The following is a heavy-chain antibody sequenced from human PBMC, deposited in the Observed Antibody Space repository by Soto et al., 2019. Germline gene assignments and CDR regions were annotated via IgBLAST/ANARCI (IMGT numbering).Heavy chain of an antibody. CDR1: GGSISSYY. D-gene: IGHD3-3*01. CDR2: IYYSGST. Sequence: SETLSLTCTVSGGSISSYYWSWIRQPPGKGLEWIGYIYYSGSTNYNPSLKSRVTISVDTSKNQFSLKLSSVTSADTAVYYCARVLPYDFWSGYEASDNYYYYGMEIWGQGTTVTVSS. J-gene: IGHJ6*02. V-gene: IGHV4-59*01. CDR3: ARVLPYDFWSGYEASDNYYYYGMEI.